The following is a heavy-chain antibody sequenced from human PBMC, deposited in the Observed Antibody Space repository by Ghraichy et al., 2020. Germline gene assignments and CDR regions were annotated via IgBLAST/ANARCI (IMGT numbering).Heavy chain of an antibody. Sequence: SVKVSCKASGGTFSSYAISWVRQAPGQGLEWMGGIIPIFGTANYAQKFQGRVTITADESTSTAYMELSSLRSEDTAVYYCARDIPGYSYGLGKFDPWGQGTLVTVSS. CDR1: GGTFSSYA. CDR3: ARDIPGYSYGLGKFDP. D-gene: IGHD5-18*01. V-gene: IGHV1-69*13. J-gene: IGHJ5*02. CDR2: IIPIFGTA.